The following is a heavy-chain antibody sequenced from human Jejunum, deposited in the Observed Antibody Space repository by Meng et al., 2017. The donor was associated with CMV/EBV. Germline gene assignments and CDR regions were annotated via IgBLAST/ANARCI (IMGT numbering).Heavy chain of an antibody. V-gene: IGHV3-33*06. J-gene: IGHJ4*02. CDR3: AKEGGRGYTFDY. CDR2: LWYDGSRK. D-gene: IGHD6-25*01. Sequence: SCAASGFPLNSYGIHWVRQFPGKGLEWVAVLWYDGSRKYFADSVQGRFSISRDDSKNTLYLQMNSLRAEDTALYYCAKEGGRGYTFDYWGQGTLVTVSS. CDR1: GFPLNSYG.